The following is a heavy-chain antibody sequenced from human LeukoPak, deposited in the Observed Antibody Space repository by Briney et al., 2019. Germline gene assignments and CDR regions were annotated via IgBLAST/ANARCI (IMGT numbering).Heavy chain of an antibody. CDR1: GGSFNDYY. D-gene: IGHD3-10*01. V-gene: IGHV4-34*01. Sequence: PSETLSLTCAVYGGSFNDYYWSWIRQPSGKGLEWIGEINHGGNTNYNPSLKSRVTVSVDTSKNQFSLKLSSVTAADTAVYYCARDRRYYGSGSHAGDYFDYWGQGTLVTVSS. J-gene: IGHJ4*02. CDR3: ARDRRYYGSGSHAGDYFDY. CDR2: INHGGNT.